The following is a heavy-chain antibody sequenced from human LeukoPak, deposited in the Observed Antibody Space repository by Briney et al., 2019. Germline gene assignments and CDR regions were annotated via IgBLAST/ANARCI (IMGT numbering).Heavy chain of an antibody. CDR2: ISGSGGST. D-gene: IGHD6-13*01. V-gene: IGHV3-23*01. J-gene: IGHJ6*02. CDR3: AKFPISPRIAADGTSDYGMDV. Sequence: GGSLRLSCAASGFTFSSYAMSWVRQAPGKGLEWVSAISGSGGSTYYADSVKGRFTISRDNSKNTLYLQMNSLRAEDTAVYYCAKFPISPRIAADGTSDYGMDVWGQGTTVTVSS. CDR1: GFTFSSYA.